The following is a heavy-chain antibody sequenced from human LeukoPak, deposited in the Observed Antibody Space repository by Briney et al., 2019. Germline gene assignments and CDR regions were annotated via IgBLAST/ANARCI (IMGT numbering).Heavy chain of an antibody. J-gene: IGHJ4*02. V-gene: IGHV4-59*01. D-gene: IGHD5-18*01. Sequence: PSKTLSLTCTVSGGSISSYYWSWIRQPPGKGLEWIGYIYYSGSTNYNPSLKSRVTISVDTSKNQFSLKLSSVTAADTAVYYCARNTAMVSYFDYWGQGTLVTVSS. CDR2: IYYSGST. CDR3: ARNTAMVSYFDY. CDR1: GGSISSYY.